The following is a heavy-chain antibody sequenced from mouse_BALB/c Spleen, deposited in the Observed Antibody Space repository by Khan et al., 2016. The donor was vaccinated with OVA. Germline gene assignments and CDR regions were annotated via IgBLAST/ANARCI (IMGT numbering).Heavy chain of an antibody. V-gene: IGHV2-6-1*01. J-gene: IGHJ4*01. Sequence: VELVESGPGLVAPSQSLSITCTISGFSLTDYGVHWVRQPPGKGLEWLVVIWSDGSTTYNSALKSRLTISKDNSQSQIFLKMTSLQTDDSAVYFCARQPYYHYNIMDYWGQGTSGTVSS. D-gene: IGHD2-10*01. CDR3: ARQPYYHYNIMDY. CDR2: IWSDGST. CDR1: GFSLTDYG.